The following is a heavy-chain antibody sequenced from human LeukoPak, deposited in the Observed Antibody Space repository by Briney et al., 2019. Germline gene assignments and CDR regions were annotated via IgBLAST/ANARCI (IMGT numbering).Heavy chain of an antibody. CDR1: GGSIRSHY. D-gene: IGHD3-16*01. CDR2: IHNSGIT. CDR3: VRGGFDYYYHMDV. V-gene: IGHV4-59*11. J-gene: IGHJ6*03. Sequence: SETLSLTCSVSGGSIRSHYWSWIRQTPGKGLEWIGYIHNSGITDFNPSLKSRVTTAIDTSKNQMSLKLSSVTAADTAVYYCVRGGFDYYYHMDVWGNGTSVTVS.